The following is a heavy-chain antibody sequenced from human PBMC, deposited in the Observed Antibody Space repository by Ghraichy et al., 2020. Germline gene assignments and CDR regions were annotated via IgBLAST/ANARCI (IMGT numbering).Heavy chain of an antibody. CDR3: ARHKRIAYMTYFDY. Sequence: SETLSLTCTVSGASISTYYWSWIRQTPGKGLEWIGYIYSTGSTNFNPSLGSRVTISVDTSKNQFSLNLTSVTAADTALYYCARHKRIAYMTYFDYWGQGSLVTVSS. J-gene: IGHJ4*02. D-gene: IGHD2-21*01. CDR1: GASISTYY. V-gene: IGHV4-59*08. CDR2: IYSTGST.